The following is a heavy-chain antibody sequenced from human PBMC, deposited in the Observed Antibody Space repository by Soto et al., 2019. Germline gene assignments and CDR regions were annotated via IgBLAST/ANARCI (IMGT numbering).Heavy chain of an antibody. CDR1: GASIRSGGYY. CDR2: MYYTGNT. D-gene: IGHD2-15*01. J-gene: IGHJ4*02. Sequence: SETLSLTCTVSGASIRSGGYYWSWIRQHPGKGLEWIGYMYYTGNTDYNPSLKSRLAISADTSNNQFSLNLNSVTAADTAVYYCAGFWGGSCVGGSCYGEVDYWGQGTLVTVSS. CDR3: AGFWGGSCVGGSCYGEVDY. V-gene: IGHV4-31*03.